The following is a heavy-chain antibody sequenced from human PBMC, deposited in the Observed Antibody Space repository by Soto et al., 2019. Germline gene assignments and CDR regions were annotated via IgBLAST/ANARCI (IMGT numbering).Heavy chain of an antibody. V-gene: IGHV1-2*02. D-gene: IGHD5-12*01. CDR1: GYTFTGYY. J-gene: IGHJ4*02. Sequence: ASVKVSCKASGYTFTGYYIHWVRQAPGQGLEWMGWINPNNGDTNFAQKFQGRVSMTRDTSTSTAYMELSSLRFDDTAVYYCARHSGYDYVFDYWGQGTLVTVSS. CDR3: ARHSGYDYVFDY. CDR2: INPNNGDT.